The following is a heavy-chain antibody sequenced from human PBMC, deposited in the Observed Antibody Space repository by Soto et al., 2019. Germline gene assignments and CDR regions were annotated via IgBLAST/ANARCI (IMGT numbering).Heavy chain of an antibody. CDR1: GGSISSYY. V-gene: IGHV4-59*01. D-gene: IGHD4-4*01. CDR3: ARAPNDYNYHYYGLDV. J-gene: IGHJ6*02. CDR2: IYYSGKT. Sequence: QVQLQESGPGLVKPSETLSLTCVVSGGSISSYYWSWIRQPPGKGLECIGYIYYSGKTKYNPSLESRVTISVDMSKNQFSLNLRSVTAADTAVYYCARAPNDYNYHYYGLDVWGQGTTVTVSS.